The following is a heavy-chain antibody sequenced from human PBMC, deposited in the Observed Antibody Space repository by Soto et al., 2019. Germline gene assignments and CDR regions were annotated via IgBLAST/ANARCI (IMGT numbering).Heavy chain of an antibody. CDR3: ARAIREERRPSYYYYGMDV. J-gene: IGHJ6*02. D-gene: IGHD1-1*01. Sequence: PGGSLRLSCAASGFTFSSYGMHWVRQAPGKGLEWVAVISFDGNNIYYADSVKGRFTISRDNSKNTLYLQMNSLRGEDTAVYYCARAIREERRPSYYYYGMDVWGQGTTVTVSS. CDR1: GFTFSSYG. CDR2: ISFDGNNI. V-gene: IGHV3-30*03.